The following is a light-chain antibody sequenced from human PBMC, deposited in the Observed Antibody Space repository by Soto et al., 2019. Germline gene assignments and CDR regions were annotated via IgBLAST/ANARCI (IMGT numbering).Light chain of an antibody. CDR3: QQSYSTPYT. CDR1: QSISSY. CDR2: AAT. V-gene: IGKV1-39*01. J-gene: IGKJ2*01. Sequence: DLQMTQSPSSLSASVGDRVTITCRASQSISSYFNWYQQKPGKAPKLLIYAATTLQSGVPSRFSGSGSGTDFTLTITSLQREDFATYYCQQSYSTPYTFGQGTKLEMK.